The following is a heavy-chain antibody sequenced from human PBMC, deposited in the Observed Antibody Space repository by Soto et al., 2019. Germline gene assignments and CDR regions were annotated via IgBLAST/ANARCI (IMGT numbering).Heavy chain of an antibody. CDR2: ISSSGDV. CDR3: ATDDMNRGRFDY. J-gene: IGHJ4*01. Sequence: ASVKVYCNTAGYSFSNYWMHWVRQDYGQGLEGMAIISSSGDVNHAPKFQGRVTLTTDASTTTAYMELRSRRLDDTAVYFCATDDMNRGRFDYWGHGTLVPGSS. CDR1: GYSFSNYW. V-gene: IGHV1-46*01.